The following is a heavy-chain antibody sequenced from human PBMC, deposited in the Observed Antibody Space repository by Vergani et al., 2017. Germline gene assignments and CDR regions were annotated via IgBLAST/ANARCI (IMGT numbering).Heavy chain of an antibody. D-gene: IGHD2/OR15-2a*01. J-gene: IGHJ5*02. Sequence: QVQLQESGPGLVKPSQTLSLTCTVSGGSISSGSYYWSWIRQPAGKGLEWIGRIYTSGSTNYNPSLKSRVTMSVDTSKNQFSLKLSSVTAADTAVYYCARDVVFRSWFDPWGQGTLVTVSS. V-gene: IGHV4-61*02. CDR1: GGSISSGSYY. CDR2: IYTSGST. CDR3: ARDVVFRSWFDP.